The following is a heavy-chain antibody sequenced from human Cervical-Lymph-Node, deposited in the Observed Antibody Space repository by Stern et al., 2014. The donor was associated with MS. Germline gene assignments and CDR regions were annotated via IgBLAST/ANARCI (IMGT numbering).Heavy chain of an antibody. V-gene: IGHV2-5*02. D-gene: IGHD4-17*01. CDR1: GFSLNTSGEG. CDR2: IYWEADE. Sequence: QITLKESGPTLVKPTQTLTLTCTFSGFSLNTSGEGVGWIRQPPGKALEWLAVIYWEADERSSPSLNSRLTITKDTSKNQVVLTMANMDPVDTGTYYCAHTTVTFDEAYGLDVWGQGTTVTVSS. CDR3: AHTTVTFDEAYGLDV. J-gene: IGHJ6*02.